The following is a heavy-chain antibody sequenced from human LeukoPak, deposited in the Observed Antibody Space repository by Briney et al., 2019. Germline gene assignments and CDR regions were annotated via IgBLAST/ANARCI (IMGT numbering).Heavy chain of an antibody. CDR1: GGTFSSYA. CDR3: ARAGGSDFWSGYYSPEIGGYYYYMDV. D-gene: IGHD3-3*01. CDR2: IIPIFGTA. J-gene: IGHJ6*03. Sequence: SVKVSCKASGGTFSSYAISWVRQAPGQGLEWMGGIIPIFGTANYAQKFQGRVTITADESTSTAYMELSSLRSEDTAVYYCARAGGSDFWSGYYSPEIGGYYYYMDVWGKGTTVTASS. V-gene: IGHV1-69*13.